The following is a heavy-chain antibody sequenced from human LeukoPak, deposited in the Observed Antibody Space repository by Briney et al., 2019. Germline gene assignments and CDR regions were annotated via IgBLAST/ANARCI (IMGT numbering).Heavy chain of an antibody. D-gene: IGHD4-23*01. CDR3: ARPDGDSGGNYGC. CDR2: INPNSGDI. CDR1: GYTFTGHY. V-gene: IGHV1-2*02. J-gene: IGHJ4*02. Sequence: ASVKVSCKASGYTFTGHYMHWVRQAPGRGPEWMGWINPNSGDINYAQEFQGRVTMTRDTSISTAYMELSRLRSDDTAVYYCARPDGDSGGNYGCWGQGTLVTVSS.